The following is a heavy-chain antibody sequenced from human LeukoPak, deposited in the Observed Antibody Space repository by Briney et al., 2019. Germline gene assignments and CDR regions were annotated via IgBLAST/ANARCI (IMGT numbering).Heavy chain of an antibody. CDR3: ATGRIGAFDY. Sequence: SETLSLTCAVYGGSFSGYYWSWIRQPPGKGLEWIGEINHSGSTNYNPSLKSRVTISVDTSKNQFSLKLSSVTAADTAVYYCATGRIGAFDYWGQGTLVTVSS. D-gene: IGHD3-16*01. J-gene: IGHJ4*02. CDR1: GGSFSGYY. V-gene: IGHV4-34*01. CDR2: INHSGST.